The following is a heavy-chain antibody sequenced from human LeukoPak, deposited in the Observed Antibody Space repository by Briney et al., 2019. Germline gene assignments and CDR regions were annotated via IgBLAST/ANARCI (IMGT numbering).Heavy chain of an antibody. CDR2: ISGSGGST. Sequence: GGSLRLSCAASGFTFSDYYMSWIRQAPGKGLEWVSAISGSGGSTYYADSVKGRFTISRDNSKNTLYLQMNSLRAEDTAVYYCAKDTAXXXXGYWGQGTLXTVSS. D-gene: IGHD5-18*01. V-gene: IGHV3-23*01. CDR1: GFTFSDYY. J-gene: IGHJ4*02. CDR3: AKDTAXXXXGY.